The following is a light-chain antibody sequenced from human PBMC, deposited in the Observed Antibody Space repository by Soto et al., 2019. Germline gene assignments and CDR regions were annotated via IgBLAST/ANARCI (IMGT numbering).Light chain of an antibody. J-gene: IGKJ4*01. Sequence: DIQMTQSPSSLSASIGDRVTLTCRATEGINNYLAWFQQKPGKVPKLLIYAASTLHSGVPSRFSGSGSGTEFTLTISSLQPDDVATYYCQKYNSGGPLTFGGGTKVDIK. CDR1: EGINNY. V-gene: IGKV1-27*01. CDR2: AAS. CDR3: QKYNSGGPLT.